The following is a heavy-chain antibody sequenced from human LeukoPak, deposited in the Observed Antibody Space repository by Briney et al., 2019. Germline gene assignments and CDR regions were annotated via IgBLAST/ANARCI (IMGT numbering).Heavy chain of an antibody. D-gene: IGHD5-18*01. CDR3: ARESARGYSYGGGDYYYYMDV. Sequence: PWASVKVSCKASGGTFSSYAISWVRQAPGQGLEWMGGIIPIFGTANYAQKFQGRVTITADKSTSTAYMELSSLRSEDTAVYYCARESARGYSYGGGDYYYYMDVWGKGTTVTVSS. CDR1: GGTFSSYA. CDR2: IIPIFGTA. J-gene: IGHJ6*03. V-gene: IGHV1-69*06.